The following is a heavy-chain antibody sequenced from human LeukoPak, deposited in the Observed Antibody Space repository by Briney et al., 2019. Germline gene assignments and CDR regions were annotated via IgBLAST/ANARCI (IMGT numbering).Heavy chain of an antibody. CDR1: GYTFTSYD. CDR3: AKGRRGRRGNWFDP. Sequence: ASVKVSCKASGYTFTSYDINWVRQATGQGLEWMGWMNPNSGNTGYAQKFQGRVTMTRNTSISTAYMELSSLRSEDTAVYYCAKGRRGRRGNWFDPWGQGTLVTVSS. V-gene: IGHV1-8*01. CDR2: MNPNSGNT. D-gene: IGHD3-16*01. J-gene: IGHJ5*02.